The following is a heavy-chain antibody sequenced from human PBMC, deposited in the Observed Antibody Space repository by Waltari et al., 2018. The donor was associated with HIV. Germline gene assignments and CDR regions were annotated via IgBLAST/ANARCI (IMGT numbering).Heavy chain of an antibody. J-gene: IGHJ6*02. CDR3: TTGSLRRLSPYGVDV. CDR1: TFSFATNS. CDR2: INVNTGAS. V-gene: IGHV7-4-1*02. Sequence: QVQLVQSGSELTRPGASLKISCKASTFSFATNSLNWIRQAPGQRLEWMGWINVNTGASTFTQAFAGRFAFSLDTSVNTAYLHINNLTIEDSAVYYCTTGSLRRLSPYGVDVWGQGAT.